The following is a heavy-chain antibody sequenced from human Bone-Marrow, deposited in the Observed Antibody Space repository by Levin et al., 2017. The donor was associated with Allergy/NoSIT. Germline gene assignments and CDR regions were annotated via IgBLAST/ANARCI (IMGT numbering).Heavy chain of an antibody. CDR2: ISGAGDNT. CDR3: AKDPHYSFWGSWGWFDP. J-gene: IGHJ5*02. V-gene: IGHV3-23*01. Sequence: GSLRLSCEASGFDFSGFAMSWVRHSPGRGLQWVATISGAGDNTYYTDSVRGRFTISRDNSKNSLYLQLSSLRDDDTAIYYCAKDPHYSFWGSWGWFDPWGQGTQVTVSS. CDR1: GFDFSGFA. D-gene: IGHD3/OR15-3a*01.